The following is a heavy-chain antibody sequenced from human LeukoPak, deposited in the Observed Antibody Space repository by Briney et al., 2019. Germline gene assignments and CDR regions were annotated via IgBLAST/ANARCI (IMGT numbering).Heavy chain of an antibody. D-gene: IGHD3-16*01. V-gene: IGHV4-38-2*02. CDR3: ARVEGLHYYMDV. CDR1: GYSISSGYY. CDR2: IYHSGST. J-gene: IGHJ6*03. Sequence: SETLSLTCTVSGYSISSGYYWGWIRQPPGKGLEWIGSIYHSGSTYYNPSLKSRVTISVDTSKNQFSLKLSSVTAADTAVYYCARVEGLHYYMDVWGKGTTVTVS.